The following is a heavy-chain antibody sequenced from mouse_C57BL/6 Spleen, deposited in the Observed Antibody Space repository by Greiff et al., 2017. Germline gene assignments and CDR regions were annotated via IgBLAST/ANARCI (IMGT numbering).Heavy chain of an antibody. V-gene: IGHV5-9*01. J-gene: IGHJ2*01. Sequence: EVNVVESGGGLVKPGGSLKLSCAASGFTFSSYTMSWVRQTPEKRLEWVATISGGGGNTYYPDSVKGRFTISRDNAKNTLYLQMSSLRSEDTALYYCARLDSGTLTWGQGTTLTVSS. CDR1: GFTFSSYT. D-gene: IGHD1-1*01. CDR2: ISGGGGNT. CDR3: ARLDSGTLT.